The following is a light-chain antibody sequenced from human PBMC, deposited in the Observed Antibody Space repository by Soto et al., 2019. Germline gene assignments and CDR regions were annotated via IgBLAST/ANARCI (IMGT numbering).Light chain of an antibody. V-gene: IGKV3-20*01. CDR2: GAS. J-gene: IGKJ1*01. Sequence: EIVLTQSPGTLSLSPGERATLSCRASQSVSSSYLAWYQQKPGQAPRFLIYGASTRATGIPDRFSGSGSGTDFTLTISRLEPEYFAVYYCQQYGSSPTTFGQGTKVEIK. CDR1: QSVSSSY. CDR3: QQYGSSPTT.